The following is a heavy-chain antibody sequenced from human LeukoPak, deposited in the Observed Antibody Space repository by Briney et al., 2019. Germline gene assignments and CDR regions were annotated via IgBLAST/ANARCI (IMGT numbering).Heavy chain of an antibody. CDR3: ARDSLSGAAAGGFDY. CDR2: INPNSGGT. V-gene: IGHV1-2*02. Sequence: GASVEVSCKASGYTFTGYYMHWVRQAPGQGLEWMGWINPNSGGTNYAQKFQGRVTMTRDTSISTAYMELSRLRSDDTAVYYCARDSLSGAAAGGFDYWGQGTLVTVSS. J-gene: IGHJ4*02. D-gene: IGHD6-13*01. CDR1: GYTFTGYY.